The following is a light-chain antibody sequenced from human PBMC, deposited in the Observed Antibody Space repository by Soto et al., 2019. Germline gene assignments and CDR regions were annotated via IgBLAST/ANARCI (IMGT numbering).Light chain of an antibody. V-gene: IGKV3-20*01. CDR2: GAS. Sequence: EIVLTQSPGTLSLSPGERPTLSCRASQSIGSSYLAWYQHKAGQYPRLLIYGASNRARGIPDRFSGSGSGTDFTLTIDRLEPEDFAVYYCLHYGSSPPYTLGQGNKLESK. CDR1: QSIGSSY. CDR3: LHYGSSPPYT. J-gene: IGKJ2*01.